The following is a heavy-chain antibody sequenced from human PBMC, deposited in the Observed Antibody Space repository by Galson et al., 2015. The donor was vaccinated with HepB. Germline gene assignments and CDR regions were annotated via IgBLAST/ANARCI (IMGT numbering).Heavy chain of an antibody. J-gene: IGHJ5*02. CDR2: IRGDGIEI. CDR3: AGDITPGGVS. CDR1: GFTFSSYA. D-gene: IGHD1-14*01. V-gene: IGHV3-74*01. Sequence: SLRLSCAASGFTFSSYAMSWVRQAPGKGLVWVSRIRGDGIEINYADSVKGRFTISRDNAKNTLYLQMNSLRAEDSAVYYCAGDITPGGVSWGQGTLVTVSS.